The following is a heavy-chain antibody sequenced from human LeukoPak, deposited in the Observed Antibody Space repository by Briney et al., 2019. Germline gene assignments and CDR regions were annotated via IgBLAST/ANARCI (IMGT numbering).Heavy chain of an antibody. CDR2: IYYSGST. J-gene: IGHJ4*02. CDR3: ARDRGYDYVWGSYRYTGSDYFDY. Sequence: SETLSLTCTVSGGSISSYYWSWIRQPPGKGLEWIGYIYYSGSTNYNPSLKSRVTISVDTSKNQFSLKLSSVTAADTPVYYCARDRGYDYVWGSYRYTGSDYFDYWGQGTLVTVSS. D-gene: IGHD3-16*02. V-gene: IGHV4-59*01. CDR1: GGSISSYY.